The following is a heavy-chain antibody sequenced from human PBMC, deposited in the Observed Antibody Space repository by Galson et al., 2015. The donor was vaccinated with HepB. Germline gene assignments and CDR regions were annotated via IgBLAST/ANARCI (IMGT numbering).Heavy chain of an antibody. CDR2: ISTSISYR. D-gene: IGHD2-15*01. J-gene: IGHJ3*02. CDR3: ARAVTPIHQTHKTPFDI. V-gene: IGHV3-21*01. Sequence: SLRLSCAASGFILSSYTMNWVRQAPGKGLEWVSSISTSISYRYYADSVKGRFTISRDNAKNSLYPQMNSLRAEDTAVYYCARAVTPIHQTHKTPFDIWGQGTVVTVSP. CDR1: GFILSSYT.